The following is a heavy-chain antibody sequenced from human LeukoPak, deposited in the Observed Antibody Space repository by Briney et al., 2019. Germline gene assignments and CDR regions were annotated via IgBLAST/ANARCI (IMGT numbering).Heavy chain of an antibody. CDR1: GGSISSGSYY. J-gene: IGHJ4*02. CDR3: ARGYYDSNSYYFDY. V-gene: IGHV4-61*02. Sequence: SETLSLTCTVSGGSISSGSYYWSWIRQPARKGLEWIGRIYISGSTNYNPSLKSRVTISVDTSKNQFSLKLSSVTAADTAVYYCARGYYDSNSYYFDYWGQGTLVTVSS. CDR2: IYISGST. D-gene: IGHD3-22*01.